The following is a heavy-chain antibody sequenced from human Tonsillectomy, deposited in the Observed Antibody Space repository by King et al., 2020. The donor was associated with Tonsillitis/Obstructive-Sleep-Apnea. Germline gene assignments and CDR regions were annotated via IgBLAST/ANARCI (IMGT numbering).Heavy chain of an antibody. CDR1: GGSFSGYY. CDR3: ARGSYDVWSGSYKHDYYYYMDV. J-gene: IGHJ6*03. D-gene: IGHD3-3*01. V-gene: IGHV4-34*01. Sequence: VQLQQWGAGLLKPSETLSLSCGVYGGSFSGYYWSWIRQPPGKGLEWIGEINHRGSTNYNPSLKSRVTISVDTSKKHFFLKLRSVTAADTAVYYCARGSYDVWSGSYKHDYYYYMDVWDKGTTVTVSS. CDR2: INHRGST.